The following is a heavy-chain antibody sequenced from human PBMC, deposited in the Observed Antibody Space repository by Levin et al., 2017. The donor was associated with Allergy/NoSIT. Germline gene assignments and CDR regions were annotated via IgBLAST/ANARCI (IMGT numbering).Heavy chain of an antibody. Sequence: GESLKISCEASGFTLSSYWMHWVRQAPGKGLVWVSRIKSDGSSISYADSVKGRFTISRDNAKNTLYLEMNSLRPEDTAGYYCARGVVVTAPGFFDLWGRGTLVTVSS. D-gene: IGHD2-21*02. J-gene: IGHJ2*01. CDR1: GFTLSSYW. V-gene: IGHV3-74*01. CDR2: IKSDGSSI. CDR3: ARGVVVTAPGFFDL.